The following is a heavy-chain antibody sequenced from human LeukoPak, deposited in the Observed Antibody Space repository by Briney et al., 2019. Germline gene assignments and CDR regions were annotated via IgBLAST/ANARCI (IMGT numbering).Heavy chain of an antibody. Sequence: SETLSLTCTVSSGSITNYYWSWIRQPPGKGLEWIGYIYHSGSTNYNPSLKSRVTMSVDTSKNQFSLKLNSVTPADTAVYYCARGSLGISRGDYIGHWGRGDLVIVSA. CDR3: ARGSLGISRGDYIGH. J-gene: IGHJ5*02. V-gene: IGHV4-59*01. CDR2: IYHSGST. CDR1: SGSITNYY. D-gene: IGHD4-17*01.